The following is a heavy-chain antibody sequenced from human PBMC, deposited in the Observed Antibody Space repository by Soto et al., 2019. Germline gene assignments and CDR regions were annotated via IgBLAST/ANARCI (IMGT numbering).Heavy chain of an antibody. Sequence: EVQLLESGGGLVQPGGSLRLSCAASGFIFKNYAMNWVRQAPGKGLEWVSAISGSGGYTYYADSVKGRFTISRDNSKNTVYMQMHSLRAEDTAIYYCAKVENFGRGYIYGYDAFDVWGQGTMVSVSS. D-gene: IGHD5-18*01. CDR2: ISGSGGYT. J-gene: IGHJ3*01. CDR1: GFIFKNYA. CDR3: AKVENFGRGYIYGYDAFDV. V-gene: IGHV3-23*01.